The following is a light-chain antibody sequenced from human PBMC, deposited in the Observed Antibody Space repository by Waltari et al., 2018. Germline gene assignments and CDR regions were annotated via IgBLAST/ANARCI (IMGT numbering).Light chain of an antibody. Sequence: DIQLTQSPSTLSASVGDSVTITCRASQSISSSLAWYQQKPGKAPKFLIYQASTLESGVPSRFSGSGSGTEFTLTISSLHPDDFATYYCQQYHSYSITFGGGTKVEI. V-gene: IGKV1-5*03. CDR3: QQYHSYSIT. CDR1: QSISSS. CDR2: QAS. J-gene: IGKJ4*01.